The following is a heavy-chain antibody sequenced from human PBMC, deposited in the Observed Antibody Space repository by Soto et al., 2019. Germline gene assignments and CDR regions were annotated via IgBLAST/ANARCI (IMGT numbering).Heavy chain of an antibody. Sequence: GGSLRLACAASGFTFRNYAIHWVRQAPGKGLEWVAVISRDGSHKYYLDSVKGRFTISRDNSKDTVNLLMNSLRDDDSAMYYCARSRNSAVADSFDFWGQGTLVTVSS. CDR2: ISRDGSHK. CDR3: ARSRNSAVADSFDF. D-gene: IGHD1-26*01. V-gene: IGHV3-30*04. J-gene: IGHJ4*02. CDR1: GFTFRNYA.